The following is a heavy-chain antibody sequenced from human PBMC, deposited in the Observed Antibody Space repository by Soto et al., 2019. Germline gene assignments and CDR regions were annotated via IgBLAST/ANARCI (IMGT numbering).Heavy chain of an antibody. CDR3: ARDFNGLAP. Sequence: PSQTLTLTCTISGSNRSNNRVAWNWIRQYPSRGLEWLGRTYYRSKWYHDYEISVKSRITINPDTSKNQFSLQLNSMTPEDTAVYYCARDFNGLAPWRQGTLVTVSS. V-gene: IGHV6-1*01. CDR2: TYYRSKWYH. D-gene: IGHD2-8*01. J-gene: IGHJ5*02. CDR1: GSNRSNNRVA.